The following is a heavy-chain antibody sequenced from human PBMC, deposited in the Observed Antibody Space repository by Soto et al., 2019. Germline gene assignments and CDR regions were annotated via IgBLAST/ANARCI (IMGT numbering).Heavy chain of an antibody. CDR3: ARTQFRSGYHYGHAFDI. Sequence: SVKVSFKASGGTFSSYAISWVRQAPGQGLEWMGGIIPIFGTANYAQKFQGRVTITADESTSTAYMELSSLRSEDTAVYYCARTQFRSGYHYGHAFDIWGQGTMVTVSS. D-gene: IGHD3-22*01. CDR1: GGTFSSYA. V-gene: IGHV1-69*13. CDR2: IIPIFGTA. J-gene: IGHJ3*02.